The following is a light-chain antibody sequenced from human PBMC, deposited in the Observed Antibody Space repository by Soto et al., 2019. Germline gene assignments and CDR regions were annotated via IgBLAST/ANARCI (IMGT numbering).Light chain of an antibody. V-gene: IGKV1-39*01. CDR2: TTS. Sequence: DIQMTQSPSSLSATVGDRVTITCRASQSISSYLNWYQQKPGKAPNLLIYTTSNLESGVPSRFSGSGSGTDFTLTISRLQPEDFATYFCQQGYSRPRTFGQGTKVDI. CDR1: QSISSY. J-gene: IGKJ1*01. CDR3: QQGYSRPRT.